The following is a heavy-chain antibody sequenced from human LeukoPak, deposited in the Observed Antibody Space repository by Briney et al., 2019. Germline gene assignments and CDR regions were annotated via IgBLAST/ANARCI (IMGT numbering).Heavy chain of an antibody. J-gene: IGHJ3*02. CDR1: GGSIISAGYY. D-gene: IGHD3-10*01. V-gene: IGHV4-31*03. CDR3: ARGEYYGSGSYNAFDI. CDR2: IYDSGRT. Sequence: PSETLSLTCTVSGGSIISAGYYWSWIRQLPGTGLDWIGYIYDSGRTYYNPSLKSRITISVDTSKNQFSLKLSSVTAADTAVYYCARGEYYGSGSYNAFDIWGQGTLVTVSS.